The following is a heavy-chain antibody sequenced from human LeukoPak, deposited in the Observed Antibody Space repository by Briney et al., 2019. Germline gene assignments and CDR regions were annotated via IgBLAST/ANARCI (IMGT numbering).Heavy chain of an antibody. CDR1: GFTFSSYW. Sequence: QPGGSLRLSCAGSGFTFSSYWMSWVRQAPGKGLEWVANIRQDGNEKYYVDSVKGRFTISRDNAKKSLYLQMNSLRAEDTAVYYCATQPAAADVDYWGQGTLSPSPQ. V-gene: IGHV3-7*03. CDR3: ATQPAAADVDY. CDR2: IRQDGNEK. J-gene: IGHJ4*02. D-gene: IGHD2-2*01.